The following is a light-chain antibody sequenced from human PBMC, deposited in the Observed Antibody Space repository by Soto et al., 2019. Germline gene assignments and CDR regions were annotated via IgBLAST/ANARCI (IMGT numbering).Light chain of an antibody. J-gene: IGLJ2*01. CDR1: MRDVGAYNL. V-gene: IGLV2-23*01. Sequence: QSVLTQPASVSGSPGQSITISCAGTMRDVGAYNLVSWYQQHPGRAPQLMIYEGSKRPSGVSNRFSGSKSGNTASLTISGLQAEDEADYYCCSYAGSSTSYVVFGGGTKLTVL. CDR3: CSYAGSSTSYVV. CDR2: EGS.